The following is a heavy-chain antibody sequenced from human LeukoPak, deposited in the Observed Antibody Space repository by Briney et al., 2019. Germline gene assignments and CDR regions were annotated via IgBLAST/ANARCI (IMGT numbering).Heavy chain of an antibody. V-gene: IGHV4-59*01. J-gene: IGHJ5*02. CDR3: AITQSGSYQGWFDP. CDR2: IYYSGST. Sequence: SETLSLTCTVSGGSISSYYWSWIRQPPGKGLEWIGYIYYSGSTNYNPSLKSRVTLSVDTSKNQFSLKLSSVTAADTAVYYCAITQSGSYQGWFDPWGQGTLVTVSS. D-gene: IGHD1-26*01. CDR1: GGSISSYY.